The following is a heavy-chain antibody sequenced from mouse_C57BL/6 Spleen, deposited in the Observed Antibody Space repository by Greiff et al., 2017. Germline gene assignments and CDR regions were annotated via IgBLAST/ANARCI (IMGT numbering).Heavy chain of an antibody. Sequence: QVQLKQPGAELVKPGASVKMSCKASGYTFTSYWITWVKQRPGQGLEWIGDIYPGSGSTNYNEKFKSKATLTVDTSSSTAYMQLSSLTSEDSAVYYCARRVTTVSSYFDYWGQGTTLTVSS. CDR2: IYPGSGST. J-gene: IGHJ2*01. V-gene: IGHV1-55*01. CDR3: ARRVTTVSSYFDY. CDR1: GYTFTSYW. D-gene: IGHD1-1*01.